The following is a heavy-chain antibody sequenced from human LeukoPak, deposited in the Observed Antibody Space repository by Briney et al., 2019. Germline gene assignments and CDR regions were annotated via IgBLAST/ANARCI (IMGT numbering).Heavy chain of an antibody. CDR1: GYTFTSYY. CDR3: ARDGSVYDFWSGRYYFDY. D-gene: IGHD3-3*01. V-gene: IGHV1-46*01. CDR2: INPSGGST. Sequence: GASVKVSCKASGYTFTSYYMHWVRQAPGQGLEWMGIINPSGGSTSYAQKFQGRVTMTRDTSTSTVYMELSSLRSEDTAVYYCARDGSVYDFWSGRYYFDYWGQGTLVTVSS. J-gene: IGHJ4*02.